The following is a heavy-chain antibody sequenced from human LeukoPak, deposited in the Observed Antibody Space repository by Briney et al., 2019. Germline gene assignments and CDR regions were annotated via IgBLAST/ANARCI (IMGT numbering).Heavy chain of an antibody. CDR1: GGSISSGDYY. J-gene: IGHJ4*02. Sequence: PSQTLSLTCTVSGGSISSGDYYWSWIRQPPGKGLEWIGYIYYSGSTYYNPSLKSRVTISVDTSKNQFSLKLSSVTAADTAVYYCARAWSAITMVRGVINPFDYWGQGTLVTVSS. CDR3: ARAWSAITMVRGVINPFDY. CDR2: IYYSGST. D-gene: IGHD3-10*01. V-gene: IGHV4-30-4*01.